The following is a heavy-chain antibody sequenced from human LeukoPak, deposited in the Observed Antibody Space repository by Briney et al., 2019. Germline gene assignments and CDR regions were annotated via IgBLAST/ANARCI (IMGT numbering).Heavy chain of an antibody. V-gene: IGHV3-11*01. Sequence: GGSLRLSCAASGFTFSDYHMSWIRQAPGKGLEWVSYISTSGTYIYYADSMKGRFTISRDNAKNSPYLQMNSLRAEDSAVYYCVRTHYYGSGNYNDAFDIWGQGTMVTASS. J-gene: IGHJ3*02. CDR1: GFTFSDYH. CDR3: VRTHYYGSGNYNDAFDI. CDR2: ISTSGTYI. D-gene: IGHD3-10*01.